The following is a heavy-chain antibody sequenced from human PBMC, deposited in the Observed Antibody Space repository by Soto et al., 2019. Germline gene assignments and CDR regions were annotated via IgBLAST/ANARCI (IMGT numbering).Heavy chain of an antibody. J-gene: IGHJ4*02. CDR3: ARSGSAYSQDYFNK. V-gene: IGHV4-61*01. CDR1: GGSVSSDSYF. Sequence: SETLSLTCTVSGGSVSSDSYFWSWIRQPPGKGLEWIGYISYTGSTNQKPSLKSRVTMSVDTSKNRFSLRLTSVTAADTAVYFCARSGSAYSQDYFNKWGQAAPVTVSS. CDR2: ISYTGST. D-gene: IGHD3-22*01.